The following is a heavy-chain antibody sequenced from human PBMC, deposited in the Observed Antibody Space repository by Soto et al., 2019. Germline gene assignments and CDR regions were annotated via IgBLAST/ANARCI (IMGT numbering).Heavy chain of an antibody. CDR3: ARGRYCLTGRCFPNWFDS. Sequence: SETLSLTCSVSGDSISNLDYFWAWIRQPPGQALEYIGYIYKSATTYYNPSFESRVAISVERSKSQFSLNVTSVTAADTAVYFCARGRYCLTGRCFPNWFDSWGQGALVTVSS. D-gene: IGHD7-27*01. CDR2: IYKSATT. CDR1: GDSISNLDYF. V-gene: IGHV4-30-4*01. J-gene: IGHJ5*01.